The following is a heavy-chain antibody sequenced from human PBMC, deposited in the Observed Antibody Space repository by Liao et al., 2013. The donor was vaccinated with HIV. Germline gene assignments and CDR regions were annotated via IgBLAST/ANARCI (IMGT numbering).Heavy chain of an antibody. CDR3: ARDRQQLVPGFYFDY. CDR1: GGSISSSNYY. V-gene: IGHV4-39*07. Sequence: QLQLQESGPGLVKPSETLSLTCGVSGGSISSSNYYWGWLRQPPGKGLEWIGSFSYSGTTYYTPSLKSRVTISVDTSKNEFSLKLTSVTAADTAVYYCARDRQQLVPGFYFDYWGQGTLVFVS. D-gene: IGHD6-13*01. J-gene: IGHJ4*02. CDR2: FSYSGTT.